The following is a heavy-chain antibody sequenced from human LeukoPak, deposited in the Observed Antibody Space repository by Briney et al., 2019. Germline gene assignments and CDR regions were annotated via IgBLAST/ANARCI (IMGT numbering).Heavy chain of an antibody. CDR3: ATSTVTTVFFFDY. CDR1: GFTFSSYA. Sequence: RAGRSLRLSCAASGFTFSSYAMSWVRQAPGKGLEWVSAISGSGGSTYYADSVKGRFTISRDNSKNTLYLQMNSLRAEDTAVYYCATSTVTTVFFFDYWGQGTLVTVSS. V-gene: IGHV3-23*01. CDR2: ISGSGGST. J-gene: IGHJ4*02. D-gene: IGHD4-17*01.